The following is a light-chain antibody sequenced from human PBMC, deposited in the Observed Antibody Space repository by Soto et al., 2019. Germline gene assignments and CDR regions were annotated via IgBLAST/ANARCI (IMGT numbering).Light chain of an antibody. Sequence: EIVLTQSPGTLSLSPGERATLSCRASQSVSSTYLAWYQQKPDQAPRLLIYGASSRATGTPDRFSGSGSGTDFTLTISRLEPEDFAVYYCQQYGASPIYTFGQGTKLEIK. CDR3: QQYGASPIYT. CDR2: GAS. J-gene: IGKJ2*01. CDR1: QSVSSTY. V-gene: IGKV3-20*01.